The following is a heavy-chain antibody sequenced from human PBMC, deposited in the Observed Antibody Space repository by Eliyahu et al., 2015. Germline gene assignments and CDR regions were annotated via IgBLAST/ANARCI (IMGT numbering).Heavy chain of an antibody. CDR1: GFTVSSNY. CDR2: MYNGGAT. D-gene: IGHD3-16*01. Sequence: EVQLVESGGGLIQPGGSLRLSCAASGFTVSSNYMSWVRQAPGKGLEWLXVMYNGGATYYADSVKGRFTISRDNSKNTLYLQMNSLRADDTAVYYCARDLGAYKRAFDYWGQGTLVAVSS. J-gene: IGHJ4*02. CDR3: ARDLGAYKRAFDY. V-gene: IGHV3-53*01.